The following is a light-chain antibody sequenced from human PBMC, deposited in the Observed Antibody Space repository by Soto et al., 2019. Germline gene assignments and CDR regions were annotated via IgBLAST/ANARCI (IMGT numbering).Light chain of an antibody. CDR3: QQYNYWPGT. V-gene: IGKV3-15*01. J-gene: IGKJ1*01. CDR2: GAS. CDR1: QSVSSTY. Sequence: ETVLTQSPGTLSLSLGERAILSYRASQSVSSTYLAWYQQKPGQAPRLLISGASTRATGITDRFSGSGSGTEFTLTINSLQSEDFAVYYCQQYNYWPGTFGQGTKVDIK.